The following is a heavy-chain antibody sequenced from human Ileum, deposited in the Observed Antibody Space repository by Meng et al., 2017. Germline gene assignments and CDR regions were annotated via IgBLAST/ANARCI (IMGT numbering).Heavy chain of an antibody. CDR1: GGSVSTSDYQ. CDR2: AGT. J-gene: IGHJ4*02. V-gene: IGHV4-61*08. Sequence: QVPLQESGPGLVRPSETLSLICTVSGGSVSTSDYQWGWIRQPTGKGLEWIGYAGTNYNPSLKSRVTISVDTSKRQFSLKLTSVTAADTAVYYCARDHWGSLDYWGQGILVTVSS. CDR3: ARDHWGSLDY. D-gene: IGHD7-27*01.